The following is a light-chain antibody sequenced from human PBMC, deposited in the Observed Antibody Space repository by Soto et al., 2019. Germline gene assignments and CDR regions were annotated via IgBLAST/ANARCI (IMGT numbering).Light chain of an antibody. V-gene: IGKV3-20*01. Sequence: EIVLTQSPGTLSLSPGERATLSCRASQSLNSSQLAWYQQKPGQAPRLLIHDASSRATGISDRFTGSGSGTDFTLTITTLEPEDVAVYYCQQYGSSPRTFGLGTKVEI. CDR3: QQYGSSPRT. CDR2: DAS. CDR1: QSLNSSQ. J-gene: IGKJ1*01.